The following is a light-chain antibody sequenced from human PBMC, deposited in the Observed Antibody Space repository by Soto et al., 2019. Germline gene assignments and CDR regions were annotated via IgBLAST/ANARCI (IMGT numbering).Light chain of an antibody. CDR1: QSISSW. Sequence: DSQMTQYPSTLSASIGDRVTITCRAGQSISSWLAWYQQKPGKAPKLLISKASTLQSGVPPRFSGSGSGTEFAINISSLQADDLATYYCEQYESYPMTFGGGTKVEIK. J-gene: IGKJ4*01. CDR3: EQYESYPMT. CDR2: KAS. V-gene: IGKV1-5*03.